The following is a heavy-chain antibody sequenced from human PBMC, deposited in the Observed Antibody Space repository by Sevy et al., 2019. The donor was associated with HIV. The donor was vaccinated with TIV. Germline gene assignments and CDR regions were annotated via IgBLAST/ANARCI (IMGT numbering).Heavy chain of an antibody. V-gene: IGHV3-9*01. CDR3: AKDTLPILGYCSGGSCGGAFDI. D-gene: IGHD2-15*01. J-gene: IGHJ3*02. CDR1: GFTFDDYA. CDR2: ISWNSGSI. Sequence: GGSLRLSCAASGFTFDDYAMHWVRQATGKGLEWVSGISWNSGSIGYADSVKGRFTISRDNAKNSLYLQMNSLRAEDTALYYCAKDTLPILGYCSGGSCGGAFDIWGQGTMVTVSS.